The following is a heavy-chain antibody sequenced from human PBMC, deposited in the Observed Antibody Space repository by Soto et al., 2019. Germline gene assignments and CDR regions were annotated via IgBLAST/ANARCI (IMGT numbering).Heavy chain of an antibody. J-gene: IGHJ4*02. D-gene: IGHD3-3*01. Sequence: GASVKVSCKASGGTFSSYAISWXXQXXGQGLXXMGGIIPIFGTANXXXXXXGRVTITAEKSTSTAYMELSSLRSDYTAVYYCARHSHHDVWSSTYYFDYWGQATLVTVSS. V-gene: IGHV1-69*06. CDR2: IIPIFGTA. CDR3: ARHSHHDVWSSTYYFDY. CDR1: GGTFSSYA.